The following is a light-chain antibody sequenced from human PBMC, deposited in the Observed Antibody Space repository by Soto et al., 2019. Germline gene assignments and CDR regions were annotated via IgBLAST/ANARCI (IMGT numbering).Light chain of an antibody. CDR3: SSFTSRFTFV. Sequence: QSVLTQPASVSGSPGQSIAISCTVTRSDVGAYNYVSWYQQHPGKAPKLMISEVTNRPSGVSDRFSGSKSDNTASLTISGLQAEDEADYYCSSFTSRFTFVFGTGTKVTVL. CDR2: EVT. J-gene: IGLJ1*01. V-gene: IGLV2-14*01. CDR1: RSDVGAYNY.